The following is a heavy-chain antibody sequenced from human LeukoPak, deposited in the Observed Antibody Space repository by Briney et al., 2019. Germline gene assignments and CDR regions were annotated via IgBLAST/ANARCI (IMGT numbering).Heavy chain of an antibody. CDR1: GLTFSSYC. J-gene: IGHJ4*02. D-gene: IGHD3-22*01. Sequence: GGSLRLSCAASGLTFSSYCFNGGRQAPGKGLEWVSSITPTSSYIYYADSVKGRFTISRDNAKNSLYLQMNSLRAEDTAVYYCARLRRNNDNSGYYYYYDYWGQGTLVTVSS. CDR3: ARLRRNNDNSGYYYYYDY. CDR2: ITPTSSYI. V-gene: IGHV3-21*01.